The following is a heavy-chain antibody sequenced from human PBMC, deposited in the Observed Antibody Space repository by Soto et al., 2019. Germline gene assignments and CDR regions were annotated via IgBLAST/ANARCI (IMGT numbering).Heavy chain of an antibody. CDR2: ISGGGGST. Sequence: PRGPLRLSCAASVFTFSSYAMSWVRQGPGKGLEWVSAISGGGGSTYYADSVKGRFTISRDNSKNTLYLQMNSLRAEDTAVYYCAKESSSSSVVGYYYGMDVWGQGTTVTVSS. J-gene: IGHJ6*02. D-gene: IGHD6-6*01. V-gene: IGHV3-23*01. CDR3: AKESSSSSVVGYYYGMDV. CDR1: VFTFSSYA.